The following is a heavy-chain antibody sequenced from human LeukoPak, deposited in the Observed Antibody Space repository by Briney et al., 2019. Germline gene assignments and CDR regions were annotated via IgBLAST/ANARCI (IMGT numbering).Heavy chain of an antibody. V-gene: IGHV3-21*01. CDR1: GFTFSTYS. CDR3: ARGYYDTLTGPDY. Sequence: GGSLRLSCAASGFTFSTYSMNWVRQAPGKGLEWVSSISSSSTYIYYADSVRGRVTISRDNAKNSLYLQMNSLRAEDTAVYYCARGYYDTLTGPDYWGQGTLVTVSS. D-gene: IGHD3-9*01. J-gene: IGHJ4*02. CDR2: ISSSSTYI.